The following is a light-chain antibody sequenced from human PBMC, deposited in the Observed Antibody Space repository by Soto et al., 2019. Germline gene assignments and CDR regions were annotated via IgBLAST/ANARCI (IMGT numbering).Light chain of an antibody. CDR3: QKYNSAPWT. CDR2: DAS. CDR1: QSVSSY. J-gene: IGKJ1*01. Sequence: EVVLTQSPASLSLSPGDRATLSCRASQSVSSYLAWYQQKPGQAPRLVIYDASKRATGIPARFSGSGSGTGFTLTISSLQPEDVATYYCQKYNSAPWTFGQGTKVDIK. V-gene: IGKV3-11*01.